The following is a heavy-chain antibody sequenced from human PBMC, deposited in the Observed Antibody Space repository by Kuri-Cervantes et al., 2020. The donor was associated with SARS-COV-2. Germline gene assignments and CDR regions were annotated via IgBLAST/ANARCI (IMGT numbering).Heavy chain of an antibody. J-gene: IGHJ5*02. V-gene: IGHV1-46*01. CDR3: AGESGGYCSGGSCSTNWFDP. CDR2: INPSGGST. Sequence: ASVKVSCKASGYTFTSQYLHWVRQAPGQGLEWMGIINPSGGSTSYAQKFQGRVTMTGDTSTSTVYMELSSLGSEDTAVYYCAGESGGYCSGGSCSTNWFDPWGQGTLVTVSS. D-gene: IGHD2-15*01. CDR1: GYTFTSQY.